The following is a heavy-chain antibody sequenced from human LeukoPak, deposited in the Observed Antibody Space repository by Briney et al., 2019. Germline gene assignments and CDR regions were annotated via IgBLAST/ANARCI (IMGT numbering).Heavy chain of an antibody. J-gene: IGHJ4*02. CDR2: INHSGST. CDR1: GGSFSGYY. D-gene: IGHD6-19*01. CDR3: ARNGAGAVAGTFDY. Sequence: SETLSLTCAVYGGSFSGYYWSWIRQPPGKGLEWIGEINHSGSTRFNPSLKSRVTISVDTSQNQFSLKLSSVTAADTAVYFCARNGAGAVAGTFDYWGQGTLVTVSS. V-gene: IGHV4-34*01.